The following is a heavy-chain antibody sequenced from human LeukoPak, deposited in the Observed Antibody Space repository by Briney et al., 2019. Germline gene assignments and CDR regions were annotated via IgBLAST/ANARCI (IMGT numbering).Heavy chain of an antibody. CDR1: GFTFSSYW. Sequence: GSLRLSCAASGFTFSSYWMHWVRQPPGKGLVWVSRINSDGSSTSYADSVKGRFTISRDNAKNTLYLQMNSLRAEDTAVYYCAREGIAVALDYWGQGTLVTVSS. D-gene: IGHD6-19*01. CDR3: AREGIAVALDY. V-gene: IGHV3-74*01. CDR2: INSDGSST. J-gene: IGHJ4*02.